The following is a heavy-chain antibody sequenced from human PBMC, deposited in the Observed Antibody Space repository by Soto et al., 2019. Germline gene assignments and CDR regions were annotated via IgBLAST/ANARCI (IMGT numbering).Heavy chain of an antibody. J-gene: IGHJ5*02. D-gene: IGHD2-2*02. Sequence: QVRLEQSGPEVKKPGSSVRVSCQASGGALTSYPIHWVRQAPGQGLEWMGVIDPMFDTSNLAEKFMARVILTADASTNTVYLDLSGLSSDVTAVYFCATYPIPCNWVDLWGRGTLLTVSS. V-gene: IGHV1-69*01. CDR3: ATYPIPCNWVDL. CDR2: IDPMFDTS. CDR1: GGALTSYP.